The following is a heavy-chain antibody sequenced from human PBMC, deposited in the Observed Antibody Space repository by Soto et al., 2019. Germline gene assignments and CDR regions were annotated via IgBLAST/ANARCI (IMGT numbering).Heavy chain of an antibody. CDR1: GFTFSSNG. Sequence: QVQLVESGGGVVQPGRSLRLSCAASGFTFSSNGMHWVRQAPGKGLEWVAVISYDGSNKYYADSVKGRFTISRDNSKNTLYLQMNSLRAEDTAVYYCAKSVVTSPTYYYGMDVWGQGTTVTVSS. CDR3: AKSVVTSPTYYYGMDV. D-gene: IGHD2-15*01. V-gene: IGHV3-30*18. CDR2: ISYDGSNK. J-gene: IGHJ6*02.